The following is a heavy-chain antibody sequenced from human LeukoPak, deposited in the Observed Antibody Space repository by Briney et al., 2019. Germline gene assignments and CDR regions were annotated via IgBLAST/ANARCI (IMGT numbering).Heavy chain of an antibody. D-gene: IGHD3-10*01. CDR1: GGSISSYY. Sequence: SETLSLTCTVSGGSISSYYWSWIRQPPGKGLEWIGYIYYSGSTNYNPSLKSRVTISVDTSKNQFSLKLSSVTAADTAVYYCARVLSSGGYPPNYYYYYMDVWGKGTTVTVSS. V-gene: IGHV4-59*01. CDR2: IYYSGST. J-gene: IGHJ6*03. CDR3: ARVLSSGGYPPNYYYYYMDV.